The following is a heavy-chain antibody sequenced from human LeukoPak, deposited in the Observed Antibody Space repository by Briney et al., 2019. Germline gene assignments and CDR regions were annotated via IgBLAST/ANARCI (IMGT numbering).Heavy chain of an antibody. CDR3: ARVCLSYSSGSFNWFDP. D-gene: IGHD3-10*01. CDR1: GGSFSGYY. Sequence: SETLSLTCAVYGGSFSGYYWSWIRQPPGKGLEWIGEINHSGSTNYNPSLKSRVTISVDTSKNQFSLKLSSVTAADTAVYYCARVCLSYSSGSFNWFDPWGQGTLVTVSS. J-gene: IGHJ5*02. CDR2: INHSGST. V-gene: IGHV4-34*01.